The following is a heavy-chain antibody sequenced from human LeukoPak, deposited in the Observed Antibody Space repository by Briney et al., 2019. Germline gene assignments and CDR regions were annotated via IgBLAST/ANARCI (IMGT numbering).Heavy chain of an antibody. Sequence: PGGSLRLPCAASGITFSSYAMTWVRQAPGKGLERVSAISGSGFTTYYADSVKGRFAISRDNSNNTLYLYMNYLRAEDTAIYYCAKNLRGTAVTPVDFWGQGTLVTVSS. CDR1: GITFSSYA. CDR3: AKNLRGTAVTPVDF. V-gene: IGHV3-23*01. D-gene: IGHD4-17*01. J-gene: IGHJ4*02. CDR2: ISGSGFTT.